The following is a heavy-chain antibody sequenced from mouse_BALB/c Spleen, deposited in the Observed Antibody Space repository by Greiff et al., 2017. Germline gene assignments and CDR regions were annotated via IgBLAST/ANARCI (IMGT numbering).Heavy chain of an antibody. V-gene: IGHV1S132*01. J-gene: IGHJ1*01. D-gene: IGHD3-3*01. Sequence: VQLQQSGAELVKPGASVKLSCKTSGYTFTSYWIQWVKQRPGQGLGWIGEIFPGTGTTYYNEKFKGKATLTIDTSSSTAYMQLSSLTSEDSAVYFCARRRGTWYFDVWGAGTTVTVSS. CDR2: IFPGTGTT. CDR3: ARRRGTWYFDV. CDR1: GYTFTSYW.